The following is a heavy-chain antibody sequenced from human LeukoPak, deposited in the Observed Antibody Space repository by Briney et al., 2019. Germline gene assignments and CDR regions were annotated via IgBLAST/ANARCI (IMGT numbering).Heavy chain of an antibody. V-gene: IGHV1-69*19. J-gene: IGHJ6*02. Sequence: SVKVSCKASGGTFSSYAISWVRQAPGQGLEWMGGIIPIFGTANYAQKFQGRVTITADESTSTAYMELSSLRSEDTAVYYCAKGGSSSWNPQYYYYGMDVWGQGTTVTVSS. CDR2: IIPIFGTA. CDR1: GGTFSSYA. CDR3: AKGGSSSWNPQYYYYGMDV. D-gene: IGHD6-13*01.